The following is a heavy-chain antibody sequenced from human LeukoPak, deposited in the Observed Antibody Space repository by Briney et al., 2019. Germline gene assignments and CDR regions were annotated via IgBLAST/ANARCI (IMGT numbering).Heavy chain of an antibody. CDR1: GFTFSSYG. V-gene: IGHV3-33*01. D-gene: IGHD2-2*01. Sequence: GGSLRLSCAASGFTFSSYGMHWVRQAPGKGLEWVAVIWYDGSNKYYADSVKGRFTISRDNSKNTLYLQMNSLRAEDTAVYYCARAGAPAAIYCYFDLWGRGTLVTVSS. CDR2: IWYDGSNK. J-gene: IGHJ2*01. CDR3: ARAGAPAAIYCYFDL.